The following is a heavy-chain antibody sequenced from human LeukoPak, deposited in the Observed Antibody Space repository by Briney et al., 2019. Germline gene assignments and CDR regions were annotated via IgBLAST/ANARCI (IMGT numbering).Heavy chain of an antibody. CDR2: INPNSGGT. D-gene: IGHD3-10*01. CDR1: GYTFTGYY. J-gene: IGHJ6*03. Sequence: GASVKVSCKASGYTFTGYYMHWVRQAPGQGLEWMGWINPNSGGTNYAQKFQGRVTMTRDTSISTAYMELSRLRSDDTAVYYCARSSTRVTMRTYYLDVWGKGTTVTVSS. CDR3: ARSSTRVTMRTYYLDV. V-gene: IGHV1-2*02.